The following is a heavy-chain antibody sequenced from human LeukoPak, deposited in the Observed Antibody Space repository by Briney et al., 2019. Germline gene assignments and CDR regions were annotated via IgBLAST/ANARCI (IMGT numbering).Heavy chain of an antibody. CDR3: TTVVLRYFDWLRTFDY. Sequence: GGSLRLSCAASGFTFSNAWMSWVRQAPGKGLEWVGRIESKTDGRTTDYAAPVKGRFTISRDDSKNTLYLQMNSLKTEDTAVYYCTTVVLRYFDWLRTFDYWGQGTLVTVSS. J-gene: IGHJ4*02. CDR2: IESKTDGRTT. V-gene: IGHV3-15*04. CDR1: GFTFSNAW. D-gene: IGHD3-9*01.